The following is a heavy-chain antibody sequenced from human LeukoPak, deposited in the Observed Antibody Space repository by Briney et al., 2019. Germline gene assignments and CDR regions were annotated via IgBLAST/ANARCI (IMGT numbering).Heavy chain of an antibody. Sequence: GGSLRLSCAASGFTFSSYWMSWVRQAPGKGPEWVANIKQDGSEKYYVDSVKGRFTISRDNAKNSPYLQMNSLRAEDTAVYYCARGNIGKMDSSGYYPFDYWGQGTLVTVSS. CDR2: IKQDGSEK. D-gene: IGHD3-22*01. CDR3: ARGNIGKMDSSGYYPFDY. CDR1: GFTFSSYW. J-gene: IGHJ4*02. V-gene: IGHV3-7*01.